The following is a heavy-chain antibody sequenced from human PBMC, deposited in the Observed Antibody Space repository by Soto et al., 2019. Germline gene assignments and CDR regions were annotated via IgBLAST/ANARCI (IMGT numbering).Heavy chain of an antibody. J-gene: IGHJ6*04. CDR1: GFTFSSYA. Sequence: GGSLRLSCAASGFTFSSYAMHWVRQAPGKGLEWVAVISYDGSNKYYADSVKGRFTISRDNSKNTLYLQMNSLRAEDTAVYYCARDPRDTVTTDYYYYGMDVWGKGTTVTVSS. D-gene: IGHD4-17*01. CDR2: ISYDGSNK. V-gene: IGHV3-30-3*01. CDR3: ARDPRDTVTTDYYYYGMDV.